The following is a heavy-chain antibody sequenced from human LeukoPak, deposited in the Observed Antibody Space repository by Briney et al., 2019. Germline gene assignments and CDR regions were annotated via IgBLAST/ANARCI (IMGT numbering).Heavy chain of an antibody. CDR2: ITNSGDNT. CDR3: ARIWGEGELPPFDY. J-gene: IGHJ4*02. CDR1: GFTFSSYA. V-gene: IGHV3-23*01. Sequence: GGSLRLSCAASGFTFSSYAMSWVRQTPGKGLGWVSGITNSGDNTYYADSVKGRFTISRDNSKNTLYLQMNSLRAEDTAVYYCARIWGEGELPPFDYWGQGTLVTVSS. D-gene: IGHD1-26*01.